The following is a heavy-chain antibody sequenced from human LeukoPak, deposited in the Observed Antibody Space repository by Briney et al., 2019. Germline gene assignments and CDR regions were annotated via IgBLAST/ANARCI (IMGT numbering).Heavy chain of an antibody. CDR3: ARRGTTYCTVDSCNPNCFDP. V-gene: IGHV3-11*03. J-gene: IGHJ5*02. D-gene: IGHD2-8*02. CDR2: ISGGSSDT. CDR1: GFNFPDYY. Sequence: GGSLRLSCAASGFNFPDYYMTWIRQAPGKGPEWLSYISGGSSDTSYADSVKGRFTISRDNAKNSLYLEMNNLRADDTAVYYCARRGTTYCTVDSCNPNCFDPWGRGTLVTVSS.